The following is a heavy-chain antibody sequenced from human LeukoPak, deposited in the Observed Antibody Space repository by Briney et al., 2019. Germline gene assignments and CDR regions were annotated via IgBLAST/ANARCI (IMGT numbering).Heavy chain of an antibody. CDR2: IYPGDSDT. CDR1: GYSFTSYW. J-gene: IGHJ5*02. Sequence: GESLKISCKGSGYSFTSYWIGWVRRMPGKGLEWMGIIYPGDSDTRYSPSFQGQVTISADKSISTAYLQWSSLKASDTAMYYCARLVGAVGRDNWFDPWGQGTLVTVSS. D-gene: IGHD2-15*01. V-gene: IGHV5-51*01. CDR3: ARLVGAVGRDNWFDP.